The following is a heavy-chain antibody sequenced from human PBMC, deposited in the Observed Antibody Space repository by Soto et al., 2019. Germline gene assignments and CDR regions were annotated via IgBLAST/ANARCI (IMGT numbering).Heavy chain of an antibody. J-gene: IGHJ4*02. CDR1: GFTFSSYA. CDR2: ISYDGSNK. D-gene: IGHD5-12*01. Sequence: GSLRLSCAASGFTFSSYAMHWVRQAPGKGLEWVAVISYDGSNKYYADSVKGRFTISRDNSKNTLYLQMNSLRAEDTAVYYCARESGYDSHFDYWGQGTLVTVSS. V-gene: IGHV3-30-3*01. CDR3: ARESGYDSHFDY.